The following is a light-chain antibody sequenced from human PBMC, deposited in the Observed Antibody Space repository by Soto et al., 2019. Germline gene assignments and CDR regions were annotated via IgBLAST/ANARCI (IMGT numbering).Light chain of an antibody. J-gene: IGKJ2*01. V-gene: IGKV4-1*01. CDR1: QSVLYSSNNKNY. CDR2: WAS. Sequence: DIVMTQSPDSLAVSLGERATINCKSSQSVLYSSNNKNYLAWYQQKQGQPPKLLIYWASTRESGVPDRFSGSGSGTDFSLTISSLQAEDVAVYYCQQYYSTPPSYTFGQGTKLEIK. CDR3: QQYYSTPPSYT.